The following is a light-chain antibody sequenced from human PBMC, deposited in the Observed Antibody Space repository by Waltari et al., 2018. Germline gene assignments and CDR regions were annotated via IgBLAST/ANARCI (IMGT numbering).Light chain of an antibody. J-gene: IGKJ4*01. CDR2: KAS. Sequence: DIQMTQSPSSASPPLGDRVSVTCLASQSVKNNLAWYQQAPGKAPKVLIHKASRLESGAPSRFSGSGYGTEFTLTISSLQPDDFATYYCKEYHSLPVTFGGGTKVEI. CDR3: KEYHSLPVT. V-gene: IGKV1-5*03. CDR1: QSVKNN.